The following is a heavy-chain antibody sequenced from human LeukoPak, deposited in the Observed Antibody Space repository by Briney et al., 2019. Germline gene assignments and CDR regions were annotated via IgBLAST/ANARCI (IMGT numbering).Heavy chain of an antibody. D-gene: IGHD2-2*01. CDR2: IFPGDSRT. V-gene: IGHV5-51*01. CDR1: GYSFTSYW. J-gene: IGHJ5*02. Sequence: GESLKISCKGIGYSFTSYWIGWVRQMPGKGFEWMGGIFPGDSRTRYNPSFQGQVTISVDKSISTAYLQWVSLKASDTAMYYCACRDLTSTWSYPWGQGTLVTVSS. CDR3: ACRDLTSTWSYP.